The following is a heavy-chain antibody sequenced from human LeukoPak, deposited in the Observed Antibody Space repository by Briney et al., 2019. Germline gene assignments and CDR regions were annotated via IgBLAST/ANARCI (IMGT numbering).Heavy chain of an antibody. Sequence: GGSLRLSCAASGFTFSDYAMSWVRQTPGKGLEWVSAITGGGGDTYYADSVKGRFTTSRDNSGNTVYLQMNSLRAEDTALYYCAKIVWNTYVYFDYWGQGTLVTVSS. CDR2: ITGGGGDT. CDR3: AKIVWNTYVYFDY. D-gene: IGHD3-16*01. CDR1: GFTFSDYA. V-gene: IGHV3-23*01. J-gene: IGHJ4*02.